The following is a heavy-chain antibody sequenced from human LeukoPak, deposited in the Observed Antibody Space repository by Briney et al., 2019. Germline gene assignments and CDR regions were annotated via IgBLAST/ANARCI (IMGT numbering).Heavy chain of an antibody. CDR2: ISAYKGNT. D-gene: IGHD5-24*01. V-gene: IGHV1-18*01. Sequence: ASLKDSCKASGYTFTSYGIRWVRQAPGQGLEWMGWISAYKGNTNSAQKLHGRVTMTTDTSTSTAYMELRSLRSDDTVVYYCAKDPVEMATIPLFSCGQGTPVTVSS. J-gene: IGHJ5*02. CDR1: GYTFTSYG. CDR3: AKDPVEMATIPLFS.